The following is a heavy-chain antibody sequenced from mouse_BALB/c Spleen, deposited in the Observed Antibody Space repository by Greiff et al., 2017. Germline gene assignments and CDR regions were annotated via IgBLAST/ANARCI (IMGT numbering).Heavy chain of an antibody. D-gene: IGHD1-1*01. Sequence: EVKLVESGGGLVQPGGSRKLSCAASGFTFSSFGMHWVRQAPEKGLEWVAYISSGSSTIYYADTVKGRFTISRDNPKNTLFLQMTSLRSEDTAMYYCARGTPVVAPFAYWGQGTLVTVSA. CDR2: ISSGSSTI. CDR3: ARGTPVVAPFAY. J-gene: IGHJ3*01. V-gene: IGHV5-17*02. CDR1: GFTFSSFG.